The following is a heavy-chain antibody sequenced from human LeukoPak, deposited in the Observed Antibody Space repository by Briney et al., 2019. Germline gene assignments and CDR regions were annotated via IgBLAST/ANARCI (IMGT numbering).Heavy chain of an antibody. CDR1: GITFSDYW. CDR2: INSDGSST. J-gene: IGHJ2*01. Sequence: SGGSLTLSCGASGITFSDYWVHWVRQAPGKGLVWVSRINSDGSSTIYADSVKGRFTISRDNAKNTVYLRMNSLRAEDTAVFYCATGLSQYYDFWGRGTLVTVSS. V-gene: IGHV3-74*01. D-gene: IGHD2-8*02. CDR3: ATGLSQYYDF.